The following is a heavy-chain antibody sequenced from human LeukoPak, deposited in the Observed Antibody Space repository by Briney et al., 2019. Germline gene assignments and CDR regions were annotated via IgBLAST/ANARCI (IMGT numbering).Heavy chain of an antibody. D-gene: IGHD3-16*02. CDR2: INHSGST. CDR1: GGSFSGYY. CDR3: ARRYYDYVWGSYRENLHFDY. J-gene: IGHJ4*02. V-gene: IGHV4-34*01. Sequence: PSETLSLTCAVYGGSFSGYYWSWIRPPPGKGLEWRGEINHSGSTNYNPSLKSRVTISVDTSKNQFSLKLSSVTAADTAVYYCARRYYDYVWGSYRENLHFDYWGQGTMVTVSS.